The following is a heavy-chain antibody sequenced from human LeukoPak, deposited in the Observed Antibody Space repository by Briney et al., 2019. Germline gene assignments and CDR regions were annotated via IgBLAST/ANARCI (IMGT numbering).Heavy chain of an antibody. V-gene: IGHV3-23*01. Sequence: GGSLRLSCEASGFTLSSYAMSWVRRAPGKGLEWVSAISGSGGSTYYADSVKGRFTISRDNSKNTLYLQMNSLRAEDTAVYYCAKDPSYSEVFDYWGQGTLVTVSS. CDR1: GFTLSSYA. D-gene: IGHD1-26*01. J-gene: IGHJ4*02. CDR3: AKDPSYSEVFDY. CDR2: ISGSGGST.